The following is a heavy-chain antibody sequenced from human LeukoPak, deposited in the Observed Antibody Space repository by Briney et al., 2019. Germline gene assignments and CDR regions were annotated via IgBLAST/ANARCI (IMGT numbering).Heavy chain of an antibody. V-gene: IGHV3-21*01. CDR2: ISSSSSYI. CDR3: ARCTTGRTFGSLREIKRSREIDY. J-gene: IGHJ4*02. CDR1: GFTFSSYS. D-gene: IGHD1-1*01. Sequence: GGSLRLSCAASGFTFSSYSMNWVRQAPGKGLEWVSSISSSSSYIYYADSVKGRFTISRDNAKNSLYLQMNSLRVEDTAVYYCARCTTGRTFGSLREIKRSREIDYWGQGTLVTVSS.